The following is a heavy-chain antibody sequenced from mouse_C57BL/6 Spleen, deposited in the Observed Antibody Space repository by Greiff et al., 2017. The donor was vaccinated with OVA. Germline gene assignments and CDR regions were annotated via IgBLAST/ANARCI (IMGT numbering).Heavy chain of an antibody. CDR2: ISSGGDYI. Sequence: DVQLQESGEGLVKPGGSLKLSCAASGFTFSSYAMSWVRQTPEKRLEWVAYISSGGDYIYYADTVKGRFTISRDNARNTLYLQMSSLKSEDTAMYYCTRTNWDVFAYWGQGTLVTVSA. CDR1: GFTFSSYA. D-gene: IGHD4-1*01. CDR3: TRTNWDVFAY. V-gene: IGHV5-9-1*02. J-gene: IGHJ3*01.